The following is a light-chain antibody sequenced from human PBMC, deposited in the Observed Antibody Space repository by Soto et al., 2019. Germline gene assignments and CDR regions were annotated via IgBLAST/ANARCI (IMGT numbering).Light chain of an antibody. CDR3: QQYGSSPGT. V-gene: IGKV3-20*01. CDR2: AES. Sequence: EIVLTQSPGTLSLSPGERATLSCRASQSVTSSYLAWYQQKPGQAPRLLIYAESNRATGISDRFSGRGSGTDFALTISRLEPEDSAVYYCQQYGSSPGTFGQGSKLEIK. CDR1: QSVTSSY. J-gene: IGKJ2*01.